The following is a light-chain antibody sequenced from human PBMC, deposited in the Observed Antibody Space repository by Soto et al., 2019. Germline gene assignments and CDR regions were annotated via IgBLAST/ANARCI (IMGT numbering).Light chain of an antibody. CDR2: GAS. Sequence: EVVLTQSPGTLSLSPGERGTLSCRASQSVTDNYLAWYQLRPGQAPRLLIYGASTRATGIPARFSGSGSGTEFTLTISSLQSEDFAVYYCQQYNNWLTFGQGTRLEIK. CDR1: QSVTDN. J-gene: IGKJ5*01. CDR3: QQYNNWLT. V-gene: IGKV3D-15*01.